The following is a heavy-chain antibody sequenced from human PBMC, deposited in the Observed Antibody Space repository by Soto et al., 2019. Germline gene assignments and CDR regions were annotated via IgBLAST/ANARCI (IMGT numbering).Heavy chain of an antibody. V-gene: IGHV1-69*13. CDR1: GRTLSSYY. CDR2: IIPIFGTA. Sequence: SVKVSCKASGRTLSSYYISWVRQAPGQGLEWMGGIIPIFGTANYAQKFQGRVTITADESTSTAYMELSSLRSEDTAVYYCARDGDGSGSYFPQALDYWGQGTLVTVSS. CDR3: ARDGDGSGSYFPQALDY. J-gene: IGHJ4*02. D-gene: IGHD3-10*01.